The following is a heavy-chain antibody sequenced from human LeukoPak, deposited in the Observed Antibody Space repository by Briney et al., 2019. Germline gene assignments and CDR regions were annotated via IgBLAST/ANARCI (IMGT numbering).Heavy chain of an antibody. Sequence: GASVKVSCKASKYNFSRYAMSWVRQAPGQGLEWMGWINTNSGNPTYAQGFTGRFVFSLDTSVSTAYLQINSLKAEDTAVYYCARVHRQWSYFFDYWGQGTLVTVSS. J-gene: IGHJ4*02. CDR3: ARVHRQWSYFFDY. CDR2: INTNSGNP. D-gene: IGHD6-19*01. V-gene: IGHV7-4-1*02. CDR1: KYNFSRYA.